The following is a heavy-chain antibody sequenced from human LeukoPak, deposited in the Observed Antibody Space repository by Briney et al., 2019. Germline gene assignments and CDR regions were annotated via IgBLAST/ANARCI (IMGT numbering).Heavy chain of an antibody. J-gene: IGHJ4*02. Sequence: ASVKVSCKASGYTFTSYDINWVRQATGQGLEWMGWMNPNSGNTGYAQKFQGRVTMARNTSISTAYMELSSLRSEDTAVYYCARSPVSCSSTSCYSVYFDYWGQGTLVTVSS. CDR1: GYTFTSYD. V-gene: IGHV1-8*01. CDR2: MNPNSGNT. D-gene: IGHD2-2*01. CDR3: ARSPVSCSSTSCYSVYFDY.